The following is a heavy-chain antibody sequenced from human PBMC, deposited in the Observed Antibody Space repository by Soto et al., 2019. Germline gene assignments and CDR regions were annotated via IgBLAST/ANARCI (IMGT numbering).Heavy chain of an antibody. D-gene: IGHD2-2*01. Sequence: QVQLQESGPGLVKPSETLSLTCTVSGGSISSYYWSWIRQPPGKGLEWIGYIYYSGSTHYNPSLKRRVTISVDTSKTQFSLKLSSVTAADTAVYYCARVVVVVPATKLTNWSDPWGQGTLVTVSS. CDR2: IYYSGST. CDR3: ARVVVVVPATKLTNWSDP. V-gene: IGHV4-59*01. CDR1: GGSISSYY. J-gene: IGHJ5*02.